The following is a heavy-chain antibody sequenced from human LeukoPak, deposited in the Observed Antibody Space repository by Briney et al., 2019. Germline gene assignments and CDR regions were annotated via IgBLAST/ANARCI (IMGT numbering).Heavy chain of an antibody. CDR2: INGGGVNT. CDR3: AKDLYSNYGPADY. Sequence: GGPLRLSCAASGFTFSSYAMSWVRQAPGKGLEWVSTINGGGVNTHYADSVGGRFTISRDNSKNTLFLQMNSLRDEDTAVYYCAKDLYSNYGPADYWGQGNLVTVSS. V-gene: IGHV3-23*01. D-gene: IGHD4-11*01. J-gene: IGHJ4*02. CDR1: GFTFSSYA.